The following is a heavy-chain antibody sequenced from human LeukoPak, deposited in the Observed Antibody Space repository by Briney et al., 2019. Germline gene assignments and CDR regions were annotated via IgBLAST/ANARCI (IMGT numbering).Heavy chain of an antibody. CDR3: AKGGLRYFDS. J-gene: IGHJ4*02. CDR1: GFTFSSYA. CDR2: ISGSGGDT. Sequence: GGSLRLSCAASGFTFSSYAMSWVRQAPGKGLVWVSAISGSGGDTYYADSVKGRFTISRDNSKNTLYLQMNSLRAEDTALYYCAKGGLRYFDSWGQGTLVTVPS. V-gene: IGHV3-23*01. D-gene: IGHD3-9*01.